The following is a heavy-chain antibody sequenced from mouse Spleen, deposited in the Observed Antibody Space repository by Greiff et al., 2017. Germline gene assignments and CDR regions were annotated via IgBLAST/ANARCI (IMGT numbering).Heavy chain of an antibody. D-gene: IGHD2-4*01. CDR1: GFNIKNTY. J-gene: IGHJ4*01. Sequence: DVKLVESVAELVRPGASVKLSCTASGFNIKNTYMHWVKQRPEQGLEWIGRIDPANGNTKYAPKFQGKATITADTSSNTAYLQLSSLTSEDTAIYYCALYYDDDGGAMDYWGQGTSVTVSS. V-gene: IGHV14-3*01. CDR3: ALYYDDDGGAMDY. CDR2: IDPANGNT.